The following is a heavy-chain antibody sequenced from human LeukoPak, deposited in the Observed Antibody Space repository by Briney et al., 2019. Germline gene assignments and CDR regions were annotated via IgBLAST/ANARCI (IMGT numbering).Heavy chain of an antibody. CDR1: GYTFTGYY. J-gene: IGHJ4*02. Sequence: ASVKVSCKASGYTFTGYYMRWVRQAPGQGLEWMGWINPNSGGTNYAQKFQGRVTMTRDTSISTAYMELSRLRSDDTAVYYCARGHRSGSYYNPFRYWGQGTLVTVSS. CDR2: INPNSGGT. V-gene: IGHV1-2*02. D-gene: IGHD3-10*01. CDR3: ARGHRSGSYYNPFRY.